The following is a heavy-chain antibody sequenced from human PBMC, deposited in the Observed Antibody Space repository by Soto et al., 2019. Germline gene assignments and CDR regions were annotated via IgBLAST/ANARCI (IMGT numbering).Heavy chain of an antibody. Sequence: EVQLLESGGGLVQPGGSLRVSCAASGFTFSSYAMNWVRQIPGKGLEWVSGISGSGRTTDYADSVKGRFTISRDNSKNTLYLQMNSLRAEDTAVYYCARDRGQYTSGDLDYWGQGTLVTVSS. CDR1: GFTFSSYA. CDR2: ISGSGRTT. V-gene: IGHV3-23*01. D-gene: IGHD6-19*01. CDR3: ARDRGQYTSGDLDY. J-gene: IGHJ4*02.